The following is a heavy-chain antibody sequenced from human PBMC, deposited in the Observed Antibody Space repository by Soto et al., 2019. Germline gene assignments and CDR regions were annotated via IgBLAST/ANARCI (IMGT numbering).Heavy chain of an antibody. Sequence: GGSLRLSCAASGFTFSDYYMSWIRQAPGKGLEWVSYISSSSSYTNYADSVKGRFTISRDNAKNSLYLQMNSLRAEDTAVYYCAREDCSGGSCYAGDAFDIWGQGTMVTVSS. CDR3: AREDCSGGSCYAGDAFDI. CDR1: GFTFSDYY. V-gene: IGHV3-11*06. J-gene: IGHJ3*02. CDR2: ISSSSSYT. D-gene: IGHD2-15*01.